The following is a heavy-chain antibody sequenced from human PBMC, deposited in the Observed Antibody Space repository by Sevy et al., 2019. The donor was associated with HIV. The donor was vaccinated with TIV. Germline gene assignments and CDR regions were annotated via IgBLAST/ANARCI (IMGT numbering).Heavy chain of an antibody. CDR1: GFTFSSYW. CDR2: IKQGGSEK. Sequence: GESLRLSCAASGFTFSSYWMSWVRQAPGEGLEWVVNIKQGGSEKYYVDSVKGRFTISRDNAKNSLYLQMNSLRAEDTAVYYCARGGDDGAFDIWGQGTMVTVSS. J-gene: IGHJ3*02. D-gene: IGHD2-21*01. V-gene: IGHV3-7*01. CDR3: ARGGDDGAFDI.